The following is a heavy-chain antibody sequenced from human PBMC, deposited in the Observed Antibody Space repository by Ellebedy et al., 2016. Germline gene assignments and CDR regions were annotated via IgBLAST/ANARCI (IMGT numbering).Heavy chain of an antibody. CDR2: IGGSGGTT. D-gene: IGHD6-13*01. J-gene: IGHJ5*02. Sequence: GGSLRLXXEASGFTFSSYAMSWVRQAPGKGLEWVSSIGGSGGTTYYADSVKGRFTISRDNSKNTLYLQMNSLRAEDTAVYYCARVEGIAAAGNVWFDPWGQGTLVTVSS. V-gene: IGHV3-23*01. CDR3: ARVEGIAAAGNVWFDP. CDR1: GFTFSSYA.